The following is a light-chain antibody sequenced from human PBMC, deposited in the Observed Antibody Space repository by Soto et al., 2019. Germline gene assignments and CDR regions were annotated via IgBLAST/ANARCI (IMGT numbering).Light chain of an antibody. CDR2: AAS. V-gene: IGKV1-9*01. Sequence: IRLTQSPSSLSASVGDSVTITCRASQGISRYLAWYQQKPGRAPQLLISAASTLQSGVPSRFSGSGSGTHFTLVISSLQPEDFATYYCQQLNTYPVTFGGGTKVDIK. CDR3: QQLNTYPVT. CDR1: QGISRY. J-gene: IGKJ4*01.